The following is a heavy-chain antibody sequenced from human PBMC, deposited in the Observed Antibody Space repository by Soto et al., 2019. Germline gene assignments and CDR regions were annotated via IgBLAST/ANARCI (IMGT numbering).Heavy chain of an antibody. V-gene: IGHV4-34*01. CDR3: ARGPIRYFDWLLSNWFDP. CDR2: INHSGST. J-gene: IGHJ5*02. CDR1: GGSFSGYY. Sequence: SETLSLTCAVYGGSFSGYYWSWIRQPPGKGLEWIGEINHSGSTNYNPSLKSRVTISVDTSKNQFSLKLSSVTAADTAVYYFARGPIRYFDWLLSNWFDPWGQGTLVTVSS. D-gene: IGHD3-9*01.